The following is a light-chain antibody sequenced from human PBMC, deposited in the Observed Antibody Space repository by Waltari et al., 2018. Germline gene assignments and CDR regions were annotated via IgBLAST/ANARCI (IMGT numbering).Light chain of an antibody. CDR1: DLGSKR. CDR2: DDN. V-gene: IGLV3-21*02. J-gene: IGLJ2*01. CDR3: QVWDSSSEHVV. Sequence: SYVLTQPPSVSVAPGQTARITWGGDDLGSKRWHGDQQKPAQAPGMVVYDDNDRPSRIPERFSGSKSGNTATLSTSRVEAADEADYYCQVWDSSSEHVVFGGGTKLTVL.